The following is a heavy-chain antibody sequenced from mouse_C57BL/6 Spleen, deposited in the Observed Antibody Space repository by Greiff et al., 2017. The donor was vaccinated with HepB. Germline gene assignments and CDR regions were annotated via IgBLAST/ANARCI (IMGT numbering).Heavy chain of an antibody. CDR1: GYAFSSSW. Sequence: VQVVESGPELVKPGASVKISCKASGYAFSSSWMNWVKQRPGKGLEWIGRIYPGDGDTNYNGKFKGKATLTADKSSSTAYMQLSSLTSEDSAVYFCARRGVGLYFDYWGQGTTLTVSS. CDR2: IYPGDGDT. CDR3: ARRGVGLYFDY. V-gene: IGHV1-82*01. D-gene: IGHD1-3*01. J-gene: IGHJ2*01.